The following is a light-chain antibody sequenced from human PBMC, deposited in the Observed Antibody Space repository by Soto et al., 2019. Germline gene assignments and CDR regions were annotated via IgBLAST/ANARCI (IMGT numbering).Light chain of an antibody. J-gene: IGLJ3*02. Sequence: QSVLTQPASVSGSPGQSITIPCSGRSSDLGGLNYVSWYQQHPGKVPKLIIYKVDNRPSGISDRFSASKSGNTASLTISRLQAEDEAHYYCSSYTTVPSPQWVFAGGTKLTVL. V-gene: IGLV2-14*01. CDR1: SSDLGGLNY. CDR3: SSYTTVPSPQWV. CDR2: KVD.